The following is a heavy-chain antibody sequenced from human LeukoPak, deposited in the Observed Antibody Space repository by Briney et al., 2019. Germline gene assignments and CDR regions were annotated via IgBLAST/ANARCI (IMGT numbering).Heavy chain of an antibody. CDR3: ARAVCPTIKFCDSSYFMDV. CDR2: INWNGAST. Sequence: GGSLRLSCAASGFSFDDLGMTWVRQGPGKGLEWVAGINWNGASTGYADSVRGRFTISRDNAKNSLYLQMNSLRAEDTALYYCARAVCPTIKFCDSSYFMDVWGKGTTVNVS. D-gene: IGHD6-6*01. CDR1: GFSFDDLG. J-gene: IGHJ6*03. V-gene: IGHV3-20*04.